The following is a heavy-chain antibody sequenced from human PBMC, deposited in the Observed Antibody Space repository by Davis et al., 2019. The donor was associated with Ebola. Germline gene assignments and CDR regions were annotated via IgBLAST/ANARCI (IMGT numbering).Heavy chain of an antibody. Sequence: MPSETLSLTCAVSGGSISSSNWWSWVRQPPGKGLEWIGEIYHSGSTNYNPSLKSRVTISVDKSKNQFSLKLSSVTAADTAVYYCARDDIVVVGAFDIWGQGTMVTVSS. V-gene: IGHV4-4*02. CDR3: ARDDIVVVGAFDI. CDR1: GGSISSSNW. J-gene: IGHJ3*02. D-gene: IGHD2-2*01. CDR2: IYHSGST.